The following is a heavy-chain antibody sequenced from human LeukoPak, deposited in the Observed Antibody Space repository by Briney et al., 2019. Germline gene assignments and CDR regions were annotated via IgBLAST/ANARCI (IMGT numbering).Heavy chain of an antibody. CDR1: GFPFSSYS. D-gene: IGHD6-13*01. CDR2: IKPDGTTK. V-gene: IGHV3-7*03. CDR3: ARSIPYGTTWYGRSDY. J-gene: IGHJ4*02. Sequence: GGSLRLSCTASGFPFSSYSVTWVRQAPGKGPEWVANIKPDGTTKFYVDSVKGRFTISRDNALNSLYLQMNSLRAEDTAIYYCARSIPYGTTWYGRSDYWGQGTLVTVSS.